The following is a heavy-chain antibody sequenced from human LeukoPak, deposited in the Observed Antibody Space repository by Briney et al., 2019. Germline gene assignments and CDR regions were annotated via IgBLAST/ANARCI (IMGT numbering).Heavy chain of an antibody. J-gene: IGHJ4*02. V-gene: IGHV3-30*02. Sequence: PGGSLRLSCAASGFTFSSYGMHWVRQAPGKGLEWVAFIRYDGSNKYYADSVKGRFTISRDNSKNTLYLQMNSLRAEDTAVYYCAKDGPGSAYDFWSGYSAPYWGQGTLVTVSS. CDR2: IRYDGSNK. CDR3: AKDGPGSAYDFWSGYSAPY. D-gene: IGHD3-3*01. CDR1: GFTFSSYG.